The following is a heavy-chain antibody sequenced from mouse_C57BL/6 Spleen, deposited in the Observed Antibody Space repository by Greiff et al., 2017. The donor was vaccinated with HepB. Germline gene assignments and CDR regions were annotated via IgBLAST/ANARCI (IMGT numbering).Heavy chain of an antibody. J-gene: IGHJ4*01. CDR2: IYPRSGNT. CDR3: ARRGLYYDYGVGAMDY. CDR1: GYTFTSYG. Sequence: VQLQQSGAELARPGASVKLSCKASGYTFTSYGISWVKQRTGQGLEWIGEIYPRSGNTYYNEKFKGKATLTADKSSSTAYMELRSLTSEDSAVYFCARRGLYYDYGVGAMDYWGQGTSVTVSS. V-gene: IGHV1-81*01. D-gene: IGHD2-4*01.